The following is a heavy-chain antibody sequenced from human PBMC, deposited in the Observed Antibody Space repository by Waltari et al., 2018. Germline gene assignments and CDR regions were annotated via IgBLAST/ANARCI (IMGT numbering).Heavy chain of an antibody. V-gene: IGHV1-69-2*01. CDR3: VTALGDRSSASRPFDV. CDR2: VDTEDGEK. CDR1: GYRFTDYY. J-gene: IGHJ3*01. Sequence: EVQLLQSGTELKKPGSTVKISCQVSGYRFTDYYIHWVQQAPGKGPQWMGLVDTEDGEKIYAERFQGRVTITADTSTETAFMELSSLTSDDTAVYYCVTALGDRSSASRPFDVWGLGTLITVSS. D-gene: IGHD3-10*01.